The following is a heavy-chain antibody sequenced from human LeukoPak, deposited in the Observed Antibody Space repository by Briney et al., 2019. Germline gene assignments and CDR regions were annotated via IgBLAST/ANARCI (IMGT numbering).Heavy chain of an antibody. CDR1: GYTFTGYY. J-gene: IGHJ6*03. V-gene: IGHV1-2*02. D-gene: IGHD1-1*01. CDR2: INPNSGGT. CDR3: AREFPYHNWNDIGYYYYYYMDV. Sequence: ASVKVSCKASGYTFTGYYMHWVRQAPGQGLEWMGWINPNSGGTNYAQKFQGRVTMTRDTSISTAYMELSRLRSDDTAVYYCAREFPYHNWNDIGYYYYYYMDVGGKGTTVTVSS.